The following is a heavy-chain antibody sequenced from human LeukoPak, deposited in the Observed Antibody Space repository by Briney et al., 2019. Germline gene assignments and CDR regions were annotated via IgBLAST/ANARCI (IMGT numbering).Heavy chain of an antibody. V-gene: IGHV4-34*01. CDR2: IDHRGDT. CDR1: GGSFSRYD. D-gene: IGHD1-1*01. Sequence: SETLSLTCAVYGGSFSRYDWSWIRQSPGKGLEWIAEIDHRGDTNYNPSVKSRVTISVDTSKNQFSLKVRSLSAADTAVYYCARGPTISETGYFDFWGQGTLVTVSS. J-gene: IGHJ4*03. CDR3: ARGPTISETGYFDF.